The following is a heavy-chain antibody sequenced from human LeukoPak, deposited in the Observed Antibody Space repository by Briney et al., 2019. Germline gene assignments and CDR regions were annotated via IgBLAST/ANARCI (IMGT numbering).Heavy chain of an antibody. CDR1: GFTFDDYA. V-gene: IGHV3-9*01. Sequence: PGGSLRLSCAASGFTFDDYAMHWVRQAPGKGLEWVSGISWNSGSIGYADSVKGRFTISRDNAKNSLYLQMNSLRAEDTAVYYCARGLRYFDWLLFYYFDYWGQGTLVTVSS. J-gene: IGHJ4*02. D-gene: IGHD3-9*01. CDR2: ISWNSGSI. CDR3: ARGLRYFDWLLFYYFDY.